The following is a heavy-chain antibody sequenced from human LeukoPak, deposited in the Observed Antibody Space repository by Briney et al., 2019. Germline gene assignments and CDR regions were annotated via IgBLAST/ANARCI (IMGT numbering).Heavy chain of an antibody. CDR2: ITSGCNA. CDR3: ARSQGGTMSLRHFDL. D-gene: IGHD3-22*01. J-gene: IGHJ2*01. CDR1: GFTVSSNY. Sequence: GGPLRLSCAASGFTVSSNYMNWVRQAPGKGLEWVSVITSGCNAYYADSVKGRFTISRDNSKNMLYLQMNSLRAEDTAVYYCARSQGGTMSLRHFDLWGRGTLVTVS. V-gene: IGHV3-53*01.